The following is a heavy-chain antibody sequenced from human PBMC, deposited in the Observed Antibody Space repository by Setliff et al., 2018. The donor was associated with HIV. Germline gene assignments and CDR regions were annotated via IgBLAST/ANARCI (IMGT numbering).Heavy chain of an antibody. CDR1: GFTFSDYD. CDR2: IGTGGDT. J-gene: IGHJ6*02. V-gene: IGHV3-13*01. D-gene: IGHD3-16*01. CDR3: AREIRTVYTGGHYFYGIDV. Sequence: GESLRLSCEASGFTFSDYDFHWVRQAAGKGLEWVSAIGTGGDTYYVDSVKGRFTISRENARNSLYLQMNSLRVGDTAVYYCAREIRTVYTGGHYFYGIDVWGQGTAV.